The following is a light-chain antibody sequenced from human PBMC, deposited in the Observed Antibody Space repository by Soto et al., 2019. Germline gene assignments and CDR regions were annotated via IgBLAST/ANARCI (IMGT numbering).Light chain of an antibody. J-gene: IGKJ1*01. CDR1: QSISSW. CDR2: DAS. CDR3: QQYNSLWT. V-gene: IGKV1-5*01. Sequence: DIQMTQSPPTLSASVGDRVTITCRASQSISSWLAWYQQKPGKAPKLLIYDASSLESGVPSRFSGSGSGTDFTLIISSLQPDNSATYYCQQYNSLWTFGQGTKVDIK.